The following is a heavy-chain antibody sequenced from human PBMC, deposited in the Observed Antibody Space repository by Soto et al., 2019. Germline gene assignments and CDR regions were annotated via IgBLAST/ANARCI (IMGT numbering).Heavy chain of an antibody. Sequence: EVQLLESGGDLVQPGGSLRLSCAASKFTFTNYAMSWVRQAPGKGLEWVSSINPSGSDTYYADSVKGRFTISRASSKSSLYLQMHSLRADDTAVYYCAKDGTWIQLWFDFWGQGTLVTVSS. J-gene: IGHJ4*02. CDR3: AKDGTWIQLWFDF. D-gene: IGHD5-18*01. CDR2: INPSGSDT. CDR1: KFTFTNYA. V-gene: IGHV3-23*01.